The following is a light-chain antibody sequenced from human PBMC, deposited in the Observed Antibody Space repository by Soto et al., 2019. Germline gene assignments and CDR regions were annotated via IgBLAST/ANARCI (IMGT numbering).Light chain of an antibody. CDR3: CSYAGSYDYV. J-gene: IGLJ1*01. CDR1: ISDVGAYNY. Sequence: QSALTQPRSLSGSPGQSVTISCTGSISDVGAYNYVSWYQHNTGKAPKLLIYDVNKRPSGVPDRFSGSKFGNTASLTIPGLQADDEATFYCCSYAGSYDYVFGTGTKVTVL. V-gene: IGLV2-11*01. CDR2: DVN.